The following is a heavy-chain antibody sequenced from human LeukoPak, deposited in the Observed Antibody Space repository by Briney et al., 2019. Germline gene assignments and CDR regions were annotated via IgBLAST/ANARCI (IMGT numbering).Heavy chain of an antibody. CDR2: INWNGGIR. CDR1: GFTLDDYW. J-gene: IGHJ6*03. V-gene: IGHV3-20*01. D-gene: IGHD6-19*01. Sequence: GGFLRLSCAASGFTLDDYWMIWLHQSTVNGLEPSAGINWNGGIRCYADSVNGRFNISRDNAKNSLYLQMNSLRDEDTALYHCARAVAGNGGYYYYYRDVWGKGTTVTVSS. CDR3: ARAVAGNGGYYYYYRDV.